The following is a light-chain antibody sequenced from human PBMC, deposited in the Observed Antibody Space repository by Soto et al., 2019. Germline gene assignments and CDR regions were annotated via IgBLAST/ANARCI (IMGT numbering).Light chain of an antibody. V-gene: IGLV2-14*01. CDR3: SSYTSSSTLVV. CDR1: SSDVGGYNY. Sequence: QSALTQPASVSGSPGQSITICCTRTSSDVGGYNYVSWYQQHPGKVPKLMIYDVSNRPSGVSNRFSGSKSGNTASLTISGLQAEDEADYYCSSYTSSSTLVVFGGGTKLTVL. CDR2: DVS. J-gene: IGLJ2*01.